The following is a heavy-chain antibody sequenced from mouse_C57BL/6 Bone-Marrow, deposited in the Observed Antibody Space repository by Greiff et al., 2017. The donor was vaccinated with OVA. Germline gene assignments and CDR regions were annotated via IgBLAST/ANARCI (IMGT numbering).Heavy chain of an antibody. CDR1: EYDFPSHD. D-gene: IGHD2-12*01. CDR3: ARPSSLLTTGFAY. CDR2: ITSDGGST. Sequence: EVKLVESGGGLVQPGESLKLSCESNEYDFPSHDMPWVRKTPEKRLELVAAITSDGGSTYYPDTMERRFIISRDKSKTTLYLQMSSLRPDDRALYYCARPSSLLTTGFAYWGPGTLVTGFA. J-gene: IGHJ3*01. V-gene: IGHV5-2*01.